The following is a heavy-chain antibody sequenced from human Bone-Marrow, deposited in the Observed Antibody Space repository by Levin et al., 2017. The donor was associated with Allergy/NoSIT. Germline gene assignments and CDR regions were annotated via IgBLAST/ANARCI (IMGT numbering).Heavy chain of an antibody. CDR3: ARVYSSGGYRFDI. Sequence: PGGSLRLSCAASGFTVSSNYMSWVRQAPGKGLGWVSVIYSCGSTYYADSVKGRFTIPRDNSKNTLYLQRNSLGAEDTAVYYCARVYSSGGYRFDIWGQGTMVTVSS. D-gene: IGHD6-19*01. J-gene: IGHJ3*02. V-gene: IGHV3-66*03. CDR1: GFTVSSNY. CDR2: IYSCGST.